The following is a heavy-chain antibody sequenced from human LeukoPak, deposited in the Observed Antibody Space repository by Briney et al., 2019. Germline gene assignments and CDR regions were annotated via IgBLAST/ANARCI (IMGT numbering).Heavy chain of an antibody. Sequence: SETLSLTCTVSGGSIGTYYWSWIRQPPGMGLEWIGYIYTSGSTSYNPSLKSRVTISVDTSKNQFSLKLTSVTAADSAVYYCARSRSYSSTWYNPWGQGTLVTVSS. V-gene: IGHV4-4*09. CDR3: ARSRSYSSTWYNP. D-gene: IGHD6-13*01. J-gene: IGHJ5*02. CDR1: GGSIGTYY. CDR2: IYTSGST.